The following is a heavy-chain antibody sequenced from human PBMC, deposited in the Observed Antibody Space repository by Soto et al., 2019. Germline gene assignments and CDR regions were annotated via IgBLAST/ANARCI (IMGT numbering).Heavy chain of an antibody. CDR1: GGTFSSYA. J-gene: IGHJ6*02. CDR3: ASPYYYDSSGYYETGWYYYYGMDV. V-gene: IGHV1-69*13. Sequence: VASVKVSCKASGGTFSSYAISWVRQAPGQGLEWVGGVIPIFGTANYAQKFQGRVTITADESTSTAYMELSSLRSEDTAVYYCASPYYYDSSGYYETGWYYYYGMDVWGQGTTVTVSS. D-gene: IGHD3-22*01. CDR2: VIPIFGTA.